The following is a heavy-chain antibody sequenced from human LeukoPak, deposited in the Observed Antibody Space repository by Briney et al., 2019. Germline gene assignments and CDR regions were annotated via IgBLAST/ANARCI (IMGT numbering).Heavy chain of an antibody. Sequence: GGSLRLSCAASGFTFSSYSMNWVRQAPGKGLEWVSYISSSSNTIYYADSVKGRFTISRDNAKNSLYLQMNSLRAEDTAVYYCARDKLGIAAPYWGQGTLVTVSS. CDR1: GFTFSSYS. V-gene: IGHV3-48*01. CDR3: ARDKLGIAAPY. CDR2: ISSSSNTI. J-gene: IGHJ4*02. D-gene: IGHD6-13*01.